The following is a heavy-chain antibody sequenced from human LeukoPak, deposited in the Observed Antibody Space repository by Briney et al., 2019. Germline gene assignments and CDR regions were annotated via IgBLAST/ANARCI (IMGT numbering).Heavy chain of an antibody. D-gene: IGHD3-10*01. CDR1: GFTFSGSA. CDR3: AKENGFGELFDY. Sequence: GSLRLSCAASGFTFSGSAMHWVRQTSGKGLEWVGRIRSKANSYATAYAASVKGRFTISRDNSKNTLFLQMNSLRLEDTAVYYCAKENGFGELFDYWGQGTPVTVSS. V-gene: IGHV3-73*01. J-gene: IGHJ4*02. CDR2: IRSKANSYAT.